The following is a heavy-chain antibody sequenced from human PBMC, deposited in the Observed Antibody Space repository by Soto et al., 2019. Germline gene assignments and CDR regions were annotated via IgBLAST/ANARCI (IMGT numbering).Heavy chain of an antibody. V-gene: IGHV1-8*01. J-gene: IGHJ4*02. CDR1: GYTFTSYD. D-gene: IGHD3-3*01. Sequence: ASVKVSCKASGYTFTSYDINWVRQATGQGLEWMGWMNPNSGNTGYAQKFQGRVTMIRNTSISTAYMELSSLRSEDTAVYYCARGYSRRSGYYKVGYWGQGTLVTVSS. CDR3: ARGYSRRSGYYKVGY. CDR2: MNPNSGNT.